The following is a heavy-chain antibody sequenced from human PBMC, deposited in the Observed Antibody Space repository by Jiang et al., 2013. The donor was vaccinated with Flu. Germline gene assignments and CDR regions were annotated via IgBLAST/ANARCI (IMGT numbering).Heavy chain of an antibody. D-gene: IGHD1-26*01. J-gene: IGHJ6*02. Sequence: SLKSRVTMSIDTSKNQFSLKLNSVTAADTAVYYCARDWCGTYCSGMDIWGQGTTVTVSS. V-gene: IGHV4-4*06. CDR3: ARDWCGTYCSGMDI.